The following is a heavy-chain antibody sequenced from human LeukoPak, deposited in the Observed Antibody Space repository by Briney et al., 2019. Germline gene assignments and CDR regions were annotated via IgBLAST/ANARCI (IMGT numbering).Heavy chain of an antibody. CDR3: ARTSILGTRPSYRDAFDI. J-gene: IGHJ3*02. Sequence: EASLKVSCTASGYTFSSYDIDWVRQAPGKGLEWMGCMNPSSGNTGYAQKFQGRVTTTRNTSISTAYMALSSLRSDHTAVYYCARTSILGTRPSYRDAFDIWGQGTMVTVSS. V-gene: IGHV1-8*01. D-gene: IGHD1/OR15-1a*01. CDR2: MNPSSGNT. CDR1: GYTFSSYD.